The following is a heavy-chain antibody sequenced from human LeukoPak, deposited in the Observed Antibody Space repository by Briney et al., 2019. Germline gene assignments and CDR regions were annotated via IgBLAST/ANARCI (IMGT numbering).Heavy chain of an antibody. Sequence: GASVKVSCKASGYTFTSYGISWVRQAPGQGLEWMGWISAYNGNTNYAQKLQGRVTMTTDTSTSTAYMELRSLRSDDAAVYYCARDLSDYVWGSYRYQSFDYWGQGTLVTVSS. CDR2: ISAYNGNT. J-gene: IGHJ4*02. V-gene: IGHV1-18*01. D-gene: IGHD3-16*02. CDR1: GYTFTSYG. CDR3: ARDLSDYVWGSYRYQSFDY.